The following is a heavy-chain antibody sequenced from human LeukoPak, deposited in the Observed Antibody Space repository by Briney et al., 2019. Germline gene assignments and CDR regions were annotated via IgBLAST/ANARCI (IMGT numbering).Heavy chain of an antibody. Sequence: ASVKVSCKAPGYTFTSYGISWVRQAPGQGLEWMGWISAYNGNTNYAQKLQGRVTMTTDTSTSTAYMELRSLRSDDTAVYYCARDRGRGQGLWYNWFDPWGQGTLVTVSS. CDR1: GYTFTSYG. J-gene: IGHJ5*02. V-gene: IGHV1-18*01. CDR3: ARDRGRGQGLWYNWFDP. CDR2: ISAYNGNT. D-gene: IGHD2-8*02.